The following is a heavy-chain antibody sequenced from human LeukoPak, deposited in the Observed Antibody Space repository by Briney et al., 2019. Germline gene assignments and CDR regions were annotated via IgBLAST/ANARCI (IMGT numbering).Heavy chain of an antibody. J-gene: IGHJ4*02. CDR1: GFTVSSNY. V-gene: IGHV3-66*01. Sequence: GSLRLSCAASGFTVSSNYMSWVRQAPGKGLEWASVIYSGGSTYYADSVKGRFTISRDNSKNTLYLQMNSLRAEDTAVYYCARADPDDYGDYVFDYWGQGTLVTVSS. CDR3: ARADPDDYGDYVFDY. CDR2: IYSGGST. D-gene: IGHD4-17*01.